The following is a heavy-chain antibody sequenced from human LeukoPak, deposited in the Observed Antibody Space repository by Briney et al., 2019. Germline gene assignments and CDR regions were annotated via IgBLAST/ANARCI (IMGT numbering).Heavy chain of an antibody. V-gene: IGHV4-59*11. CDR3: AREYDY. Sequence: NPSETLSLTCNFSAVSISRHFWSWIRQTPKKGLEWLGYVFSSGSTNYNPSLKSRITISLDTSKHQFSLTLKSVTAADTAVYYCAREYDYWSLGTLVTVSS. CDR1: AVSISRHF. CDR2: VFSSGST. J-gene: IGHJ4*01.